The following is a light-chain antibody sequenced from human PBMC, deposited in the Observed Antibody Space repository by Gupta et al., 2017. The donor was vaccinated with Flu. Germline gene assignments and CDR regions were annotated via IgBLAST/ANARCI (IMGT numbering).Light chain of an antibody. CDR1: QTVRDNY. CDR2: DTY. J-gene: IGKJ1*01. Sequence: IVLTQSPDTLSLSPGERATLSCRASQTVRDNYFAWYQQKPGQAPRLLIYDTYNRAIGIPERFSGSASGTDFTLTISMLDPEDFAVYYCQQYGSPPKAFGQGTK. CDR3: QQYGSPPKA. V-gene: IGKV3-20*01.